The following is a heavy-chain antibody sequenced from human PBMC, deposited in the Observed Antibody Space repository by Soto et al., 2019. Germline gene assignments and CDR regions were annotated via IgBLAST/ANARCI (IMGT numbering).Heavy chain of an antibody. CDR3: AKDVSQTISGSYLSS. J-gene: IGHJ5*02. D-gene: IGHD1-26*01. Sequence: VQLVESGGGVVPPGRSLRLSCSAFGFIFSDYAMHWVRQAPGKGMEWVAVILFDGNKKYYADSVKGRFTISRDNSKNTPYLQMNRLRAEDTAVYYCAKDVSQTISGSYLSSWGQGSLVTVSS. CDR2: ILFDGNKK. V-gene: IGHV3-30*18. CDR1: GFIFSDYA.